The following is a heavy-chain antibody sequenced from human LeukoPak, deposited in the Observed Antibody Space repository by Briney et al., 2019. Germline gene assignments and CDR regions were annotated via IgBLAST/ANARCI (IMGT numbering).Heavy chain of an antibody. V-gene: IGHV4-39*07. J-gene: IGHJ4*02. D-gene: IGHD4-11*01. Sequence: SETLSLTCTVSGGSISSSSYYWGWIRQPPGKGLEWIGSIYYSGSTNYNPSLKSRVTISVDTSKNQFSLKLSSVTAADTAVYYCARRATVTTRSRDYYFDYWGQGTLVTVSS. CDR1: GGSISSSSYY. CDR3: ARRATVTTRSRDYYFDY. CDR2: IYYSGST.